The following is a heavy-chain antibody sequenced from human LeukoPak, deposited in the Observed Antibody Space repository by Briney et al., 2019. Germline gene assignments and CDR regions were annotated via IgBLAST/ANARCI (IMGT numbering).Heavy chain of an antibody. CDR3: ARDQYNYGYVSWFDP. Sequence: GGSLRLSCAASGLTFSSYSMNWVRLAPGKGLEWVSYISESGSAIYYADSVKGRFTISRDNAKNSLYLQMNSLRAEDTAVYYCARDQYNYGYVSWFDPWGQGTLVTVSS. D-gene: IGHD5-18*01. V-gene: IGHV3-48*04. CDR2: ISESGSAI. CDR1: GLTFSSYS. J-gene: IGHJ5*02.